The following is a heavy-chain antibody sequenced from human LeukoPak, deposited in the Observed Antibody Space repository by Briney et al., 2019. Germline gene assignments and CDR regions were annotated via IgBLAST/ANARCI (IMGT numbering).Heavy chain of an antibody. CDR3: ARVSVAATGGGWYFDY. D-gene: IGHD2-15*01. CDR2: INTNTGNP. Sequence: ASVKVSCKASGYTFTSYSINWVRQAPGQGLEWMGWINTNTGNPTYAQGFTGRFVFSLDTSVSTAYLQISSLKAEDTAVYYCARVSVAATGGGWYFDYWGQGTLVTVSS. CDR1: GYTFTSYS. V-gene: IGHV7-4-1*02. J-gene: IGHJ4*02.